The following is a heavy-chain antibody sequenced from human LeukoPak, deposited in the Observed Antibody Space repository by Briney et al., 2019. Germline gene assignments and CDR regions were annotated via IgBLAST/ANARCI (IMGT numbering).Heavy chain of an antibody. J-gene: IGHJ5*02. V-gene: IGHV4-59*12. D-gene: IGHD3-10*01. CDR2: IYYSGRT. CDR3: ASYYGSGTMNWFDP. Sequence: SETLSLTCSVSGGSISSYYWSWIRQPPGKGLEWIGYIYYSGRTSYNPSLKSRVTISVDTSKNQFSLKLSSVTAADTTVYYCASYYGSGTMNWFDPWGQGTLVTVSS. CDR1: GGSISSYY.